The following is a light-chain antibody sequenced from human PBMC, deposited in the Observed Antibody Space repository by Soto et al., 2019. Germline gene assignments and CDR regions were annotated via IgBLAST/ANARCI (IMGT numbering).Light chain of an antibody. CDR1: QGLGNY. CDR3: LTYNGPPLS. Sequence: DMQMTQSPSSLSASVGDRVTITCRASQGLGNYLAWYPQKPGKAPKLLIYSASSLQSGVPSRFSGSGSGTDFTLTISGLQPEDGATYYCLTYNGPPLSLGGGTKVEI. J-gene: IGKJ4*01. CDR2: SAS. V-gene: IGKV1-27*01.